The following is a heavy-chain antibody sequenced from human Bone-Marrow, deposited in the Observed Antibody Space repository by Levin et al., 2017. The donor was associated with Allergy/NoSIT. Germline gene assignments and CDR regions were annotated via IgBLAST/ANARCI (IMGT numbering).Heavy chain of an antibody. CDR2: IYPGDSSS. D-gene: IGHD3-22*01. J-gene: IGHJ4*02. CDR1: GYSYTTYW. V-gene: IGHV5-51*01. Sequence: GESLKISCQASGYSYTTYWIGWVRQMPGKGLEWMGIIYPGDSSSRYSPSFQGQVTISADKSLSTAYLQWSSLKASDTAMYYCARGDYYESSGYYYDYWGQGTLVIVSS. CDR3: ARGDYYESSGYYYDY.